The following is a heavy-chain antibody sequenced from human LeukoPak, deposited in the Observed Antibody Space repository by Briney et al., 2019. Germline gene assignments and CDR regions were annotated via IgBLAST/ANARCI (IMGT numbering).Heavy chain of an antibody. V-gene: IGHV3-21*01. CDR3: ARDYVSGSSLSYYYYYMDV. Sequence: GGSLRLSCAASGFTFSSYSMNWVRQAPGKGLEWVSSISSNSSYIYYADSVKGRFTISRDNAKNSLYLQMNSLSTEDTAVYYCARDYVSGSSLSYYYYYMDVWGKGTTVTVSS. D-gene: IGHD3-16*01. CDR1: GFTFSSYS. CDR2: ISSNSSYI. J-gene: IGHJ6*03.